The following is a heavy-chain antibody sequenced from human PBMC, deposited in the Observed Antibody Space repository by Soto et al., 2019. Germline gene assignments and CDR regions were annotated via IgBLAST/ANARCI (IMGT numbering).Heavy chain of an antibody. CDR3: ARQIYDSDTGPNCQYYFDS. V-gene: IGHV5-10-1*01. J-gene: IGHJ4*02. CDR1: GYSFAGYW. CDR2: IDPSDSQT. Sequence: GESLKISCKGSGYSFAGYWITWVRQKPGNGLEWMGRIDPSDSQTYYSPSFRGHVTISATKSITTVFLQWSSLRASDTAMYYCARQIYDSDTGPNCQYYFDSWGQGNPVTVSS. D-gene: IGHD3-22*01.